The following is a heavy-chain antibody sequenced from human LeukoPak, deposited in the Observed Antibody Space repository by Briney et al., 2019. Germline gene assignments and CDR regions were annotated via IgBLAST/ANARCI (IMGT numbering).Heavy chain of an antibody. J-gene: IGHJ4*02. CDR2: IYYSGST. Sequence: SETLSLTCTVSGGSISSSSYYWGWIRQPPGKGLEWIGIIYYSGSTYYNPSLNSRVTISVDTSKNQFSLKLSSVTAADTAVYYCASIIAARQWYFDYWGQGTLVTVSS. CDR3: ASIIAARQWYFDY. CDR1: GGSISSSSYY. D-gene: IGHD6-6*01. V-gene: IGHV4-39*01.